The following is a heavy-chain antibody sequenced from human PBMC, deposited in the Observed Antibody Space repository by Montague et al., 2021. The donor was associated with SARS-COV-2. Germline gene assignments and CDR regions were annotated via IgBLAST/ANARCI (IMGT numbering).Heavy chain of an antibody. V-gene: IGHV4-61*02. CDR2: IYASGST. CDR1: GGYISSGSYY. D-gene: IGHD6-13*01. CDR3: ARDLSSSWSYWFDP. Sequence: TLSLTCTVSGGYISSGSYYWSWIRQPAGRGMERIGRIYASGSTKYNPSLKSRVTISVDTSKNQFSLKVGSVTAADTAVCYCARDLSSSWSYWFDPWGQGTLVTVSS. J-gene: IGHJ5*02.